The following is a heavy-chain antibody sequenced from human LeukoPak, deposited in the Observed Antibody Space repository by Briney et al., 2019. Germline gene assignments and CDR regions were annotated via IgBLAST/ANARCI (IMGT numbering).Heavy chain of an antibody. CDR3: AHRRPAAALLDP. Sequence: SGPTLVKPTQTLTLTCTFSGFSPSSNGAGVGWIRQPPGKALEWLALIYWDDDKRYSPSLKSRLTITKDTSKNQVVLTMTNMDPVDTATYYCAHRRPAAALLDPWGQGTLVTVSS. V-gene: IGHV2-5*02. CDR2: IYWDDDK. CDR1: GFSPSSNGAG. J-gene: IGHJ5*02. D-gene: IGHD6-13*01.